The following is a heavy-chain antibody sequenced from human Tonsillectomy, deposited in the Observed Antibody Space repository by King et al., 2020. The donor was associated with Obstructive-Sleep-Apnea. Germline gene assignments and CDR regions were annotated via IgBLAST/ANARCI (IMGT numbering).Heavy chain of an antibody. CDR3: ARDWEKDNWFDT. CDR2: INPSGGGT. D-gene: IGHD1-26*01. Sequence: LLQSGAAVPKPGASVTISCQASGYTFTDYYLHWVRQAPGQGLEWLGMINPSGGGTAYAQKFPGPVPMTRDKSTSTVSMELTGLRANDTAIYFCARDWEKDNWFDTWGQGTLVTVSA. V-gene: IGHV1-46*01. J-gene: IGHJ5*02. CDR1: GYTFTDYY.